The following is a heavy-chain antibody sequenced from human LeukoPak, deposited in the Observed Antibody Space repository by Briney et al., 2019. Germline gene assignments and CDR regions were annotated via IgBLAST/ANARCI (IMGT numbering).Heavy chain of an antibody. D-gene: IGHD5-12*01. CDR2: INAGNGNT. CDR3: ARDRGSGYHYFDY. V-gene: IGHV1-3*03. Sequence: SVKVSCKASGYTFTSYGISWVRQAPGQRLEWMGWINAGNGNTKYSQEFQGRVTITRDTSASTAYMELSSLRSEDMAVYYCARDRGSGYHYFDYWGQGTLVTVSS. CDR1: GYTFTSYG. J-gene: IGHJ4*02.